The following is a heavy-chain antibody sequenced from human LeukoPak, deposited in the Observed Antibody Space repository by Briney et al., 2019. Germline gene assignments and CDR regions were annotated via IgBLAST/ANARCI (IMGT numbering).Heavy chain of an antibody. CDR3: AREGWHYDFWSGYNG. CDR1: GYTFTSYY. CDR2: INPSGGST. D-gene: IGHD3-3*01. V-gene: IGHV1-46*01. Sequence: GASVKVSCKASGYTFTSYYMHWVRQAPGRGLEWMGIINPSGGSTSYAQKFQGRVTMTRDTSTSTVYMELSSLRSEDTAVYYCAREGWHYDFWSGYNGWGQGTLVTVSS. J-gene: IGHJ4*02.